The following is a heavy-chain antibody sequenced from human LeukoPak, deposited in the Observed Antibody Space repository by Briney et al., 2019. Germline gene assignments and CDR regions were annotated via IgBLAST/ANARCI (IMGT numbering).Heavy chain of an antibody. CDR1: GFIFSSMW. CDR2: INGDGSDT. CDR3: ANNLVSAAGDH. V-gene: IGHV3-7*01. D-gene: IGHD6-25*01. J-gene: IGHJ4*02. Sequence: PGGSLRLSCAASGFIFSSMWMTWVRQAPGKGLEGVANINGDGSDTYYVDSVKGRFTISRDNAKNSVDLQMSSLRVEDTAVYYCANNLVSAAGDHWGQGTLVSVSS.